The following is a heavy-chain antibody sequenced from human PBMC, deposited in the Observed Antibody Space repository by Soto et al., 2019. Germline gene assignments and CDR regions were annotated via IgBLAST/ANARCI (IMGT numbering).Heavy chain of an antibody. CDR3: ARSQRRATGTTDPPDY. Sequence: PGGSLRLSCAASGFTFSTYSMNGVRQAPGKGLEWVSSISSSSSYIYYADSVKGRFTISRDNAKNSLYLQMNSLRAEDTAVYYCARSQRRATGTTDPPDYWGQGTLVTVSS. CDR2: ISSSSSYI. J-gene: IGHJ4*02. D-gene: IGHD1-1*01. CDR1: GFTFSTYS. V-gene: IGHV3-21*01.